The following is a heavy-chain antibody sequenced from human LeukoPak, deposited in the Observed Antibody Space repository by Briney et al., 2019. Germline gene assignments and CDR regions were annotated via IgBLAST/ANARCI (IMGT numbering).Heavy chain of an antibody. Sequence: GGSLRLSCAASGFTFSDYYMSWIRQAPGKGLEWVSYISSSGSTIYYADSVKGRFTISRDNAENSLYLQMNSLRAEDTAVYYCARRRAPGAFDIWGQGTMVTVSS. CDR3: ARRRAPGAFDI. CDR2: ISSSGSTI. V-gene: IGHV3-11*01. CDR1: GFTFSDYY. J-gene: IGHJ3*02.